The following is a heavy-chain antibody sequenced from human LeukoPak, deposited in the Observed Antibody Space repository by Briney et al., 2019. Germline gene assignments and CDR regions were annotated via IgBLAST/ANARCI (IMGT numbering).Heavy chain of an antibody. D-gene: IGHD6-13*01. CDR2: VYSTGST. J-gene: IGHJ4*02. CDR1: GGSINFYY. V-gene: IGHV4-4*07. Sequence: PSETLSLTCTVSGGSINFYYWSWIRQPAGKGLEWIGRVYSTGSTNYSPSLKSRVTMSVDKSKNQFSLNLSSVTAADTAVYYCARGIADPYSFDSWGQGTLVTVSS. CDR3: ARGIADPYSFDS.